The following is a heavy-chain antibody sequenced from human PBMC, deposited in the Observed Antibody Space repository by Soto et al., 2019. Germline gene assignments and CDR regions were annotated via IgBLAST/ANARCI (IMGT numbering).Heavy chain of an antibody. J-gene: IGHJ6*02. CDR3: AKGTTVAYGMDV. CDR1: GFTFDDYT. V-gene: IGHV3-43*01. D-gene: IGHD4-17*01. CDR2: ISCDGGST. Sequence: GGSLRLSCAASGFTFDDYTMHWVRQAPGKGLEWVSLISCDGGSTYYADSVKGRFTISRDNSKNSLYLQMNSLRTEDTALYYCAKGTTVAYGMDVCGQGTTVTVS.